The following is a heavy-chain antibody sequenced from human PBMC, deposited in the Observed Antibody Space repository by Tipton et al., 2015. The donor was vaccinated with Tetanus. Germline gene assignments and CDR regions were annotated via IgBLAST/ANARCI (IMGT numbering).Heavy chain of an antibody. CDR2: IYYSGST. J-gene: IGHJ5*02. V-gene: IGHV4-31*03. CDR3: ARVQLSSSFLKYNWLDP. CDR1: GASISSGGYF. Sequence: TLSLTCSVSGASISSGGYFWNWIRHRPGKGLEWIGYIYYSGSTFYNPSLKSRVTISVDTSKNQFSLRLSSVTAADTAVYYCARVQLSSSFLKYNWLDPWGQGTLVTVAS. D-gene: IGHD3-3*02.